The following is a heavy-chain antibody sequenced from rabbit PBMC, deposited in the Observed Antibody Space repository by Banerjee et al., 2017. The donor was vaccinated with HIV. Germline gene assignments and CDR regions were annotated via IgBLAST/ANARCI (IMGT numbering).Heavy chain of an antibody. Sequence: QQQLEESGGGLVKPGGTLTLTCKASGFDFSSYWMCWVRQAPGKGLEWIACINPGSGDTDYASWAKGRFTISKTSSTTVTLQMTSLTAADTATYFCARAAIITYNNGLNLWGPGTLVTVS. D-gene: IGHD7-1*01. V-gene: IGHV1S45*01. CDR2: INPGSGDT. CDR3: ARAAIITYNNGLNL. J-gene: IGHJ4*01. CDR1: GFDFSSYW.